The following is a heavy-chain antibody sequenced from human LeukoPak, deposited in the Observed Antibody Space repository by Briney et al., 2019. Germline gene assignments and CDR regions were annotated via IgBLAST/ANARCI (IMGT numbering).Heavy chain of an antibody. CDR2: IRSKAYGGTT. V-gene: IGHV3-49*03. Sequence: GGSLRLSCAASGFTFGDYAMSWFRQAPGKGLEWVGFIRSKAYGGTTEYAASVKGRFTISRDDSKSIAYLQMNSLKTEDTVVYYCSRDREYYYDSSGYYGYWGQGTLVTVSS. D-gene: IGHD3-22*01. CDR1: GFTFGDYA. CDR3: SRDREYYYDSSGYYGY. J-gene: IGHJ4*02.